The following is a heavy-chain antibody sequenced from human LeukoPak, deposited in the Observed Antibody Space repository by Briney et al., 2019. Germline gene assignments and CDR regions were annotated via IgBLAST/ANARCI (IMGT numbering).Heavy chain of an antibody. CDR1: XYTFTXXX. J-gene: IGHJ4*02. D-gene: IGHD6-13*01. V-gene: IGHV1-8*01. CDR3: ARGLGYSSIWGDY. CDR2: MNPNSGNT. Sequence: XCXXSXYTFTXXXINWVRQATGQGLEWMGWMNPNSGNTGYAQKFQGRVTMTRNTSISTAYMELSSLRSEDTAVYYCARGLGYSSIWGDYWGQGTLVTVSS.